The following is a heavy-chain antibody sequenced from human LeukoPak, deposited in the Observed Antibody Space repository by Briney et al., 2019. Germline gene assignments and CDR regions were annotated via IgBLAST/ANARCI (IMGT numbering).Heavy chain of an antibody. CDR1: GYSFTSYL. CDR2: IYPGDSDT. Sequence: GESLKISCKGSGYSFTSYLIGWVRQLPGKGLEWMGIIYPGDSDTRYSPSFQGQVTISANKSISPAYLQWSSLKASDTAMYYCARRGIAAAGTYFDYWGQGTLVTVSS. J-gene: IGHJ4*02. D-gene: IGHD6-13*01. CDR3: ARRGIAAAGTYFDY. V-gene: IGHV5-51*01.